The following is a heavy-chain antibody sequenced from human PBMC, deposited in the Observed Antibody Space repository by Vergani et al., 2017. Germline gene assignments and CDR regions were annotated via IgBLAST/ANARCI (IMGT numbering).Heavy chain of an antibody. CDR1: GFTFSSYA. CDR2: ISSNGGST. CDR3: AKDLTTVTTRVSYYFDY. D-gene: IGHD4-17*01. V-gene: IGHV3-64*04. Sequence: VQLVESGGGLVQPGGSLRLSCSASGFTFSSYAMHWVRQAPGKGLEYVSAISSNGGSTYYADSVKGRFTISRDNSKNTLYLQMNSLRAEDTAVYYCAKDLTTVTTRVSYYFDYWGQGTLVTVSS. J-gene: IGHJ4*02.